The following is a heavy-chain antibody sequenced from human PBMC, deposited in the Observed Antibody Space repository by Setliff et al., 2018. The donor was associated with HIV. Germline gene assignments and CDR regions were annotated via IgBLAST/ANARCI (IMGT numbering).Heavy chain of an antibody. Sequence: ASVKVSCKASGYTFSDYYMHWVQQAPGKGLEWMGRVDPEDGETKYAEKFQGRVTITADTSTETVYMELSSLRSDDTAVYYCATRSLRSGELLFLGDTFDIWGQGTMVTVSS. V-gene: IGHV1-69-2*01. CDR1: GYTFSDYY. J-gene: IGHJ3*02. CDR3: ATRSLRSGELLFLGDTFDI. CDR2: VDPEDGET. D-gene: IGHD3-10*01.